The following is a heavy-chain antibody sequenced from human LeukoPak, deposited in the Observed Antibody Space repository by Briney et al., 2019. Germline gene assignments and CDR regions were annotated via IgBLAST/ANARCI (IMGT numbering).Heavy chain of an antibody. J-gene: IGHJ2*01. CDR3: AREVLVVAATTFWYFDL. Sequence: GGSLRLSCATSGFTFSSYAMHWVRQAPGKGLEWVSSISSSSSYIYYADSMKGRFTISRDNAKNSLYLHMNSLRVDDTAVFYCAREVLVVAATTFWYFDLWGRGTLVTVSS. D-gene: IGHD2-15*01. CDR2: ISSSSSYI. CDR1: GFTFSSYA. V-gene: IGHV3-21*01.